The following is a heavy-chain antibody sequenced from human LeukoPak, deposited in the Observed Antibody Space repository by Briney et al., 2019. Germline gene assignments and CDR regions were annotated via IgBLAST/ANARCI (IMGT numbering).Heavy chain of an antibody. CDR1: GGSISSSSYY. CDR3: ASRGNMIFDY. CDR2: IYYSGST. J-gene: IGHJ4*02. Sequence: PSETLSLTCTVSGGSISSSSYYWGWIRQPPGKGLEWIGSIYYSGSTYCNPSLKSRVTISVDTSKNQFSLKLSSVTAADTAVYYCASRGNMIFDYWGQGTLVTVSS. D-gene: IGHD3-22*01. V-gene: IGHV4-39*01.